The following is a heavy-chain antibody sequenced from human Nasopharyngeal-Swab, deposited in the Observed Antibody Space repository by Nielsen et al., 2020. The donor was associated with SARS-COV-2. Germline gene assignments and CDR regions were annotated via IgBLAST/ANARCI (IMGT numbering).Heavy chain of an antibody. CDR3: AKVLQWERDAFDI. V-gene: IGHV3-21*01. Sequence: WIRQPPGKGLEWVSSISSSSSYIYYADSVKGRFTISRDNAKNSLYLQMNSLRAEDTAVYYCAKVLQWERDAFDIWGQGTMVTVSS. J-gene: IGHJ3*02. CDR2: ISSSSSYI. D-gene: IGHD1-26*01.